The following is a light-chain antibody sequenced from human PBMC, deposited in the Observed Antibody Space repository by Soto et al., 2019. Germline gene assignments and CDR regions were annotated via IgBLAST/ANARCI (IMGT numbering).Light chain of an antibody. CDR1: SSNIGNNY. Sequence: QAVVTQPPSVSAAPGQKVTISCSGSSSNIGNNYVSWYQQLPGTAPKLLIYDNNKRPSGIPGRFSGSKSGTSATLGITGLQTGDEADYYCGTWDSSLSAGVFGGGTQLTVL. V-gene: IGLV1-51*01. CDR3: GTWDSSLSAGV. CDR2: DNN. J-gene: IGLJ3*02.